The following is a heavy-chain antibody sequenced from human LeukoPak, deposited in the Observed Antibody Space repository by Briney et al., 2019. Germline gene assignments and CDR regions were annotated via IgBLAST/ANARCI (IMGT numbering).Heavy chain of an antibody. CDR1: GFTFSNSG. J-gene: IGHJ1*01. CDR3: AKGGAERG. V-gene: IGHV3-23*01. CDR2: ISGRDAKT. Sequence: GGSLRLSCAASGFTFSNSGMSWVRQAPGKGLEWVSHISGRDAKTYYADSVKGRFTISRDNSKNTVYLQMNDLRAEDAAVYYCAKGGAERGWGQGTLVTVSS. D-gene: IGHD1-26*01.